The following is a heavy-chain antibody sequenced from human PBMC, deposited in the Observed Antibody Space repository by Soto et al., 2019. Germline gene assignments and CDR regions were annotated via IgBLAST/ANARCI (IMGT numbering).Heavy chain of an antibody. J-gene: IGHJ6*02. D-gene: IGHD3-10*01. CDR1: GYTLTELS. V-gene: IGHV1-24*01. CDR3: ATSPPRSGSYNYYYYYGMDV. CDR2: FDPEDGET. Sequence: ASVKVSCKVSGYTLTELSMHWVRQAPGKGLEWMGGFDPEDGETIYAQKFQGRVTMTEDTSTETAYMELSSLRSEDTAVYYCATSPPRSGSYNYYYYYGMDVWGQGTTVTVSS.